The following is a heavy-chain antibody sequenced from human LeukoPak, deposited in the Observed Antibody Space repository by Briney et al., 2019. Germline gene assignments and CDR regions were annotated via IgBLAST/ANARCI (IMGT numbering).Heavy chain of an antibody. V-gene: IGHV3-74*01. D-gene: IGHD3-16*01. CDR1: GVIFSTTW. Sequence: PGGSLRLSCASSGVIFSTTWMHWVRHAPGKVLMWGSHVSSGGSRTYADSVKGRFTVSRDNNKNMVYLQMSSLRAEDTAVYYCATDGAYGLTHWGQGTLVTVSS. J-gene: IGHJ4*02. CDR2: VSSGGSRT. CDR3: ATDGAYGLTH.